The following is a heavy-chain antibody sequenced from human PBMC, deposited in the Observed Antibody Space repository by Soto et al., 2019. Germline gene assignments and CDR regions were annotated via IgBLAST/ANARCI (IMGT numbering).Heavy chain of an antibody. CDR3: ARDLSSIAALEAFDI. CDR1: GGSISSYY. CDR2: IYTSGST. J-gene: IGHJ3*02. V-gene: IGHV4-4*07. Sequence: QVQLQESGPGLVKPSETLSLTCTVSGGSISSYYWSWIRQPAGKGLGWIGRIYTSGSTNYNPSLKSRVTMSVDTSKNQFSLKLSSVTAADTAVYYCARDLSSIAALEAFDIWGQGTMVTVSS. D-gene: IGHD6-6*01.